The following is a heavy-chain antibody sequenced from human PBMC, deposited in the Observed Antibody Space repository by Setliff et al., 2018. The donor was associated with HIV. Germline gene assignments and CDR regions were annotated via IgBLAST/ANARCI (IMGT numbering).Heavy chain of an antibody. D-gene: IGHD3-22*01. Sequence: SVKVSCKASGGTFRSHEISWVRQAPGQGLEWMGGIVPILNTGNYAPKFQGRVTITADESTTTAYMELSSLRSEDTAVYYCARIPNHSSGFDYWGQGTLVTVYS. CDR2: IVPILNTG. V-gene: IGHV1-69*13. J-gene: IGHJ4*02. CDR3: ARIPNHSSGFDY. CDR1: GGTFRSHE.